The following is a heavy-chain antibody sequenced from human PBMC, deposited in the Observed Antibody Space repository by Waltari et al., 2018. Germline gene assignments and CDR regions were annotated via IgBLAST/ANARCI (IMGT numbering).Heavy chain of an antibody. CDR3: ARDVDTLYYFDY. CDR2: INPNSGGN. Sequence: QVQLVQSGAEVKKPGASVKVSCKASGYTFTGYYMHWVRQAPGQGLEWMGWINPNSGGNNYAQKFQGWVTMTRDTSISTAYMELSRLRSDDTAVYYCARDVDTLYYFDYWGQGTLVTVSS. CDR1: GYTFTGYY. D-gene: IGHD5-18*01. J-gene: IGHJ4*02. V-gene: IGHV1-2*04.